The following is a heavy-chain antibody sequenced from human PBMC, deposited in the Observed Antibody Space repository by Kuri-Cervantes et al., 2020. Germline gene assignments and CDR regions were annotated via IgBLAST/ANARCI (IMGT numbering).Heavy chain of an antibody. CDR3: AKDWYFCGADCYGEALNNWFDP. D-gene: IGHD2-21*02. CDR1: GFMFSSYW. Sequence: GESLKISCIASGFMFSSYWMSWVRQAPGKGLECVANIKPDGSEKNYVDSVKGRFTISRDNGKNTLYLQMNSLRAEETAVYYCAKDWYFCGADCYGEALNNWFDPWGQGTLVTVSS. V-gene: IGHV3-7*01. CDR2: IKPDGSEK. J-gene: IGHJ5*02.